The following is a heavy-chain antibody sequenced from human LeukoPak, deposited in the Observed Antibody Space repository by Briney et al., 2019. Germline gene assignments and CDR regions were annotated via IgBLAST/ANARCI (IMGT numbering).Heavy chain of an antibody. CDR1: GFTVSSNY. D-gene: IGHD6-13*01. CDR2: IYSGGST. Sequence: GGSLRLSCAASGFTVSSNYMSWVRQAPGKGLERVSVIYSGGSTYYADSVKGRFTISRDNSKNTLYLQMNSLRAEDTAVYYCARNGNRSLVWAFDIWGQGTMVTVSS. CDR3: ARNGNRSLVWAFDI. V-gene: IGHV3-66*01. J-gene: IGHJ3*02.